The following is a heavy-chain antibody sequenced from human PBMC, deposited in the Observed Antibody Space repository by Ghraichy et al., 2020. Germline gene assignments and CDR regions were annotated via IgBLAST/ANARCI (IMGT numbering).Heavy chain of an antibody. Sequence: ALVKVSCKVSGYTLTELSMHWVRQAPGKGLEWMGGFDPEDGETIYAQKFQGRVTMTEDTSTDTAYMELSSLRSEDTAVYYCATDRDRETVTTKAYYYYYGMDVWGQGTTVTVSS. D-gene: IGHD4-17*01. CDR3: ATDRDRETVTTKAYYYYYGMDV. CDR1: GYTLTELS. CDR2: FDPEDGET. J-gene: IGHJ6*02. V-gene: IGHV1-24*01.